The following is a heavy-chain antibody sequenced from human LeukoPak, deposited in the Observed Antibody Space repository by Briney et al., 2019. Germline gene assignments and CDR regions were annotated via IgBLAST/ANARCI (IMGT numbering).Heavy chain of an antibody. CDR2: IYTTGNT. CDR1: GGSISSYY. CDR3: ARVHRYCSSTSCYNWFDP. D-gene: IGHD2-2*01. Sequence: KPSETLSLTCSVSGGSISSYYWSWIRQPAGKGREWIGRIYTTGNTDYNPSLKSRVTISVDTSKNQFSLKLSSVTAADTAVYYCARVHRYCSSTSCYNWFDPWGQGTLVTVSS. J-gene: IGHJ5*02. V-gene: IGHV4-4*07.